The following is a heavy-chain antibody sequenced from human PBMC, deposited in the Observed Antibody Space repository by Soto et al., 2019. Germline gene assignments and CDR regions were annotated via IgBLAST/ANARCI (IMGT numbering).Heavy chain of an antibody. J-gene: IGHJ4*02. D-gene: IGHD1-26*01. CDR1: GFSFSNYA. Sequence: PGGSLRLSCAASGFSFSNYAMHWVRQAPGKGLEWVAVIWYDGSNKYYADSVKGRFTISKDNSQTTVYLQMNSLRAEDSAVYYCTRDPYGGSRHYFDSWGQGTLVTSPQ. V-gene: IGHV3-33*01. CDR3: TRDPYGGSRHYFDS. CDR2: IWYDGSNK.